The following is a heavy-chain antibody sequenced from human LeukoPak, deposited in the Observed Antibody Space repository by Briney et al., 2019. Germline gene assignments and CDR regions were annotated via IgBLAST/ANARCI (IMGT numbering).Heavy chain of an antibody. J-gene: IGHJ6*03. CDR3: ARARPSYYDSSGDYMDV. D-gene: IGHD3-22*01. CDR1: GYTFTSYA. Sequence: ASVKVSCKASGYTFTSYAMNWVRQAPGQGLQWMGWINPDSGGTNYAQKLQGRVTMTRDTSISTAYMELSRLRSDDTAVYYCARARPSYYDSSGDYMDVWGKGTTVTISS. V-gene: IGHV1-2*02. CDR2: INPDSGGT.